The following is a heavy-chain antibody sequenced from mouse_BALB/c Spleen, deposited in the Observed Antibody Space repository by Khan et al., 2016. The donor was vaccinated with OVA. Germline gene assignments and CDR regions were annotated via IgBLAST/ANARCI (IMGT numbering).Heavy chain of an antibody. J-gene: IGHJ2*01. Sequence: QVQLKQSGAEPAKPGASVKMSCKASGYTFINYWILWVKQRPGQGLEWIGYINPSTGYTEYNQNFKDKATLTADKSSSTAYMQLSSLTSEDSAVYYCARRGLRWDFDYGGQGTTLTVSS. CDR2: INPSTGYT. D-gene: IGHD1-1*01. V-gene: IGHV1-7*01. CDR3: ARRGLRWDFDY. CDR1: GYTFINYW.